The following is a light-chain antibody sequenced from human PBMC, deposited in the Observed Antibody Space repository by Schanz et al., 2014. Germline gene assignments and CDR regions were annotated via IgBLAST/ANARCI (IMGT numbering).Light chain of an antibody. CDR1: NIGSTS. CDR2: HDS. J-gene: IGLJ1*01. CDR3: CSYAGSYTFEV. Sequence: SYELTQPPSVSVAPGKTASITCGGNNIGSTSVHWYQQKPGQAPVLVVYHDSVRPSGVPDRFSGSKSGTSASLTISGLQAEDEADYYCCSYAGSYTFEVFATGTKLTVL. V-gene: IGLV3-21*03.